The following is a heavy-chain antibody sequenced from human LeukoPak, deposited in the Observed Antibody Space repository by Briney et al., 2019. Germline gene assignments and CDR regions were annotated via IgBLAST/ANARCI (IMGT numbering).Heavy chain of an antibody. V-gene: IGHV5-51*01. J-gene: IGHJ4*02. CDR1: GYIFTTYW. Sequence: GESLKISCKGSGYIFTTYWIGWVRQMPGKGLEWMGIIYPVDSDTRYSPSLQGQVTISADKSISTAYLQWSSLKASDTAMYYCARSKEVGATLGSFDYWGQGTLVTVSS. CDR2: IYPVDSDT. CDR3: ARSKEVGATLGSFDY. D-gene: IGHD1-26*01.